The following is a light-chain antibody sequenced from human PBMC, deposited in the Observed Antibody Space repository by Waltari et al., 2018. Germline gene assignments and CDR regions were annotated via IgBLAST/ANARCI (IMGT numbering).Light chain of an antibody. Sequence: DIQMTQSPSSLSASVGDTVTITCRASKDITHYLAWFQQRPGNVPKSQFYAAATLQVGVPSRFRSFGFGTDFTLIISCRQPEDFATYYCQQYNHYPITVGQGTR. CDR1: KDITHY. J-gene: IGKJ5*01. CDR3: QQYNHYPIT. CDR2: AAA. V-gene: IGKV1-16*01.